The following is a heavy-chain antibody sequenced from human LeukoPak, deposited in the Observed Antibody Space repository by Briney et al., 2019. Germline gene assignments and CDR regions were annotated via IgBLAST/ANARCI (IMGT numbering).Heavy chain of an antibody. Sequence: SETLSLTCTVSGGSISSYYWSWIRQPAGKGLEWIGRLYTSGSTKYNPSLKSRVTMSEDTSKNQFSLKLSSVTAADTAVYYCARDLTHSYGYVDYWGQGTLVTVSS. CDR1: GGSISSYY. V-gene: IGHV4-4*07. CDR3: ARDLTHSYGYVDY. CDR2: LYTSGST. J-gene: IGHJ4*02. D-gene: IGHD5-18*01.